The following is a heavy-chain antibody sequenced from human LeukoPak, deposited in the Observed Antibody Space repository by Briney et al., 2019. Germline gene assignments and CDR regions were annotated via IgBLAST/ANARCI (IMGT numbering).Heavy chain of an antibody. V-gene: IGHV4-38-2*02. CDR3: ARGRLDGSYYFDY. CDR2: LHHSGRT. J-gene: IGHJ4*02. CDR1: GYSISSGYY. D-gene: IGHD2-15*01. Sequence: AETLSLTCTVSGYSISSGYYCVWIRQAPGKGLEWIGSLHHSGRTYYNPSLKSRVTISLDTPEIQFSLKLTSMSAADTAVYYCARGRLDGSYYFDYWGQGALVAVCS.